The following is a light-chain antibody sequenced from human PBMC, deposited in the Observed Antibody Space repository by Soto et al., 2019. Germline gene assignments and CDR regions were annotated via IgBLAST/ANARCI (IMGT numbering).Light chain of an antibody. Sequence: QSVLTQPPSASGAPGQRVTIPCSGSSSNVGRKSVYWYQQLPGTAPKLLIYGNDQRPSGVPDRFSGSKSGTSASLAIGDLRSEDELDYYSATSDDSLSGKVFGGGTTLTVL. CDR1: SSNVGRKS. CDR2: GND. CDR3: ATSDDSLSGKV. J-gene: IGLJ2*01. V-gene: IGLV1-47*01.